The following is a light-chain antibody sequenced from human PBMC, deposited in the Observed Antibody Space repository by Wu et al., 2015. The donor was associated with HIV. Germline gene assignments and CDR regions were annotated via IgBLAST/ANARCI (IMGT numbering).Light chain of an antibody. Sequence: EIVMTQSPATLSLSPGERATLSCRASQSFSSNSLAWYQQRPGQAPRLLIYGASTRATGIPDRFSGRGSGTDFTLTISRLEPEDFAVYFCQQYGSSPITFGQGTRLDIK. CDR3: QQYGSSPIT. CDR1: QSFSSNS. CDR2: GAS. J-gene: IGKJ5*01. V-gene: IGKV3-20*01.